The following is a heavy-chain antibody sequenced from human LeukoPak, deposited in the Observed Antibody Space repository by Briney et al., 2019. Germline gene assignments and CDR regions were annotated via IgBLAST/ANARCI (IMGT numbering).Heavy chain of an antibody. CDR2: ISGSGGST. Sequence: GGSLRLSCVASGFTFSSYAMSWVRQAPGKGLEWVSAISGSGGSTYYADSVKGRFTISRDNSKNTLYLQMNSLRAEDTAVYYCAKAPYYRGAFDIWGQGTMVTVSS. CDR3: AKAPYYRGAFDI. J-gene: IGHJ3*02. D-gene: IGHD1-14*01. CDR1: GFTFSSYA. V-gene: IGHV3-23*01.